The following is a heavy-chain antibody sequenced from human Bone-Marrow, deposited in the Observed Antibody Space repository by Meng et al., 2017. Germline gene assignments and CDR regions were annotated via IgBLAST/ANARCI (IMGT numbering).Heavy chain of an antibody. Sequence: GESLKISCAASGFTFSSYEMNWVRQAPGKGLEWVSYISSSGSTIYYADSVKGRFTISRDNAKNSLYLQMNSLRAEDTAVYYCARWIQYSSSWPSFDYWGQGTRVT. CDR2: ISSSGSTI. V-gene: IGHV3-48*03. D-gene: IGHD6-13*01. CDR3: ARWIQYSSSWPSFDY. J-gene: IGHJ4*02. CDR1: GFTFSSYE.